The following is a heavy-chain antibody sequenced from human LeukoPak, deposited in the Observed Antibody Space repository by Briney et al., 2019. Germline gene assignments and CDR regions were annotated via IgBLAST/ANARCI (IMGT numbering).Heavy chain of an antibody. J-gene: IGHJ4*02. V-gene: IGHV1-8*03. CDR1: GYTFTSYD. D-gene: IGHD4-17*01. CDR3: ARVGEGDYAFDY. CDR2: MNPNSGNT. Sequence: ASVKVSCTSSGYTFTSYDINWVRQATGQGLELMGWMNPNSGNTGYAQKFKGRVTITRNTSISTAYMELSSLRSEDTAVYYCARVGEGDYAFDYWGQGSLVTVSS.